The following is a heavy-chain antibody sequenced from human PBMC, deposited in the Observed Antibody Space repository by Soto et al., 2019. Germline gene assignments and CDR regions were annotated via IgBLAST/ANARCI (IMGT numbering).Heavy chain of an antibody. Sequence: PGGSLRLSCAAFGFTFSSYVFHWVRQAPGKGLEWVAVISYAGSDKYYAASVKGRFTISRDNAKNMLYLQMNSLRVEDTAVYFCARDGEWELVLESFYYYGMDVWGQGTTVTVSS. J-gene: IGHJ6*02. CDR1: GFTFSSYV. D-gene: IGHD1-26*01. V-gene: IGHV3-30*04. CDR3: ARDGEWELVLESFYYYGMDV. CDR2: ISYAGSDK.